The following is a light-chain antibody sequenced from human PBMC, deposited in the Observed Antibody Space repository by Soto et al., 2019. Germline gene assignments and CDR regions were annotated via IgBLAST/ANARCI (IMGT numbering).Light chain of an antibody. CDR3: QSYDSSLSGVE. V-gene: IGLV1-40*01. CDR2: ANS. Sequence: QAVVTQPPSVSGAPGQRVSIPCTGSSSNIGAGYDVHWYQQLPGTAPKLLIYANSNRPSGVPDRFSGSKSGTSASLAITGLQAEDEADYYCQSYDSSLSGVEFGGGTKLTVL. J-gene: IGLJ2*01. CDR1: SSNIGAGYD.